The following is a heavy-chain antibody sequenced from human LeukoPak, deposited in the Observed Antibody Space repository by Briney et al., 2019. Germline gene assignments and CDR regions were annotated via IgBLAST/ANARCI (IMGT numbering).Heavy chain of an antibody. J-gene: IGHJ6*03. Sequence: PSETLSLTCAVYGGSFSGYYWSWIRQPPGKGLESIGEINHSGSTNYNPSLKSRVTISVDTSKNQFSLKLSSVTAADTAVYYCARGYSYGYFYYYYYMDVWGKGTTVTVSS. CDR2: INHSGST. D-gene: IGHD5-18*01. CDR1: GGSFSGYY. V-gene: IGHV4-34*01. CDR3: ARGYSYGYFYYYYYMDV.